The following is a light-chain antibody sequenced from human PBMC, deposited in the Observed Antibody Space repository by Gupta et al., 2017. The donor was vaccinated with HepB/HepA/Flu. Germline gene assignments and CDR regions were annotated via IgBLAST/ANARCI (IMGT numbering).Light chain of an antibody. CDR2: AAS. Sequence: VMTPSPATLSVSPGERATLSCRASQSVGTNLAWYQQKPGQAPRFLIYAASTRTIGIPSRFSGSGSGTEFTLTISNLQSEDFAVYYCQQYNNRPRTFGQGTKVEIK. J-gene: IGKJ2*02. CDR1: QSVGTN. CDR3: QQYNNRPRT. V-gene: IGKV3-15*01.